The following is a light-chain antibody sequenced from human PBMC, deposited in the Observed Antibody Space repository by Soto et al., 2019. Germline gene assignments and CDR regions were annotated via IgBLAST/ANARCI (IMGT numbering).Light chain of an antibody. J-gene: IGLJ2*01. CDR2: DVS. CDR1: SSDVGGYNY. CDR3: SSYTSSSTLV. Sequence: QSALTQPASVSGSPGQSITISCTGTSSDVGGYNYVSWYQQHPGKAPKLMIYDVSNRPSGVSNRFSGSKSGNTASLTISGLQADDEADYYCSSYTSSSTLVFGGGPKVTVL. V-gene: IGLV2-14*01.